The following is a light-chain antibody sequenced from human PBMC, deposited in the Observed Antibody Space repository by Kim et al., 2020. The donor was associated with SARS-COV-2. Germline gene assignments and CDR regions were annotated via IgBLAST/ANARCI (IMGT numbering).Light chain of an antibody. V-gene: IGKV3-15*01. CDR1: QSVSRN. J-gene: IGKJ4*01. CDR2: GAY. Sequence: VSPGERATLSCRASQSVSRNLAWYQQKPGQAPRLLIYGAYTRATGIPARFSGSGSGTEFTLTISSLQSEDFAVYYCQQYNNWPLTFGGGTKVEI. CDR3: QQYNNWPLT.